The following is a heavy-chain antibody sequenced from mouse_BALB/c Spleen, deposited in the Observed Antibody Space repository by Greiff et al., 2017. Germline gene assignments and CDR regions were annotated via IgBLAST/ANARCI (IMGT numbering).Heavy chain of an antibody. D-gene: IGHD2-1*01. CDR1: GFSLTGYG. CDR2: IWGDGST. CDR3: ARESYYGNSYAMDY. J-gene: IGHJ4*01. V-gene: IGHV2-6-7*01. Sequence: VQLVESGPGLVAPSQSLSITCTVSGFSLTGYGVNWVRQPPGKGLEWLGMIWGDGSTDYNSALKSRLSISKDNSKSQVFLKMNSLQTDDTARYYCARESYYGNSYAMDYWGQGTSVTVSA.